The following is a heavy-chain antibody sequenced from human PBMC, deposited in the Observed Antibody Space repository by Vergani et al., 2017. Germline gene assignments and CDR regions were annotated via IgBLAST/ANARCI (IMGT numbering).Heavy chain of an antibody. CDR3: ARESGVFYYGSGSYYSNWFYS. CDR1: GGSISSYY. J-gene: IGHJ5*01. CDR2: IYYSGST. V-gene: IGHV4-59*01. D-gene: IGHD3-10*01. Sequence: QVQLQESGPGLVKPSETLSLTCTVSGGSISSYYWSWIRQPPGKGLEWIGYIYYSGSTNYNPSLKSRVTITVDTSNNQLSLKLSSVTAADTAVYYCARESGVFYYGSGSYYSNWFYSWGQGTLVTVSS.